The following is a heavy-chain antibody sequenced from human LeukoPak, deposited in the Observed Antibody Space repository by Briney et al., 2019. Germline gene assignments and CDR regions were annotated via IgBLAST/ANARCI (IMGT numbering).Heavy chain of an antibody. CDR1: GYTFTNYG. V-gene: IGHV1-18*01. D-gene: IGHD3-3*01. Sequence: ASVKVSCKASGYTFTNYGVSWVRQAPGQGLEWMGWISGYNGYTNYAQKFQGRVTITADESTSTAYMELSSLRSEDTAVYYCARVSDRGFWSGLTYFQHWGQGTLVTVSS. CDR2: ISGYNGYT. CDR3: ARVSDRGFWSGLTYFQH. J-gene: IGHJ1*01.